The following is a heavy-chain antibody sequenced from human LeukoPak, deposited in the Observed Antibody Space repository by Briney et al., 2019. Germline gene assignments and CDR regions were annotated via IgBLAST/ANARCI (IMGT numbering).Heavy chain of an antibody. J-gene: IGHJ4*02. CDR3: AGSGRFDC. Sequence: SVKVSSKVSGGTSSSYTINWVPQAPRQGFECMGGIIPIVETADYAQKFQGRVKITADETTTTAYLELTSLRSEDTAVYYCAGSGRFDCWGQGTLVTVSS. D-gene: IGHD1-26*01. V-gene: IGHV1-69*13. CDR1: GGTSSSYT. CDR2: IIPIVETA.